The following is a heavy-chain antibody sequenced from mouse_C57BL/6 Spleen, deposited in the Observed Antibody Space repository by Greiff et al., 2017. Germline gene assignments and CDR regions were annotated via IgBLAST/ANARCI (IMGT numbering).Heavy chain of an antibody. CDR2: IYPSDSET. CDR1: GYTFTSYW. D-gene: IGHD2-1*01. V-gene: IGHV1-61*01. CDR3: AKRGNRLYAMDY. Sequence: QVQLQQPGAELVRPGSSVKLSCKASGYTFTSYWMDWVKQRPGQGLEWIGNIYPSDSETHYNQKFKDKATLTVDTSSSTAYMQLSSLTSEDSAVYYCAKRGNRLYAMDYWGQGTSVTVSS. J-gene: IGHJ4*01.